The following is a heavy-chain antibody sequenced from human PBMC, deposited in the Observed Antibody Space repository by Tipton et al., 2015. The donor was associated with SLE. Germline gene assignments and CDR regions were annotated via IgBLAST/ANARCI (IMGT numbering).Heavy chain of an antibody. J-gene: IGHJ6*02. CDR3: AKSKSVTTGAYYYGMDV. Sequence: SLRLSCAASGFTFSTYGMHWVRQAPGKGLEWVAFIWYDGNKKYYAESVKGRFTISRDRSKDSLYLQMNSLRAEDTAVYYCAKSKSVTTGAYYYGMDVWGQGTTVTVPS. CDR2: IWYDGNKK. CDR1: GFTFSTYG. V-gene: IGHV3-30*02. D-gene: IGHD4-11*01.